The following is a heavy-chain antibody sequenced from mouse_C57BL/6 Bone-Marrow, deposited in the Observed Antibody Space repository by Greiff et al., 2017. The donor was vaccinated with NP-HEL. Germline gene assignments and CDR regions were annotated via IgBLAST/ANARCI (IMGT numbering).Heavy chain of an antibody. CDR2: IRSKSNNYAT. CDR1: GFSFNTYA. J-gene: IGHJ2*01. D-gene: IGHD2-3*01. V-gene: IGHV10-1*01. Sequence: DVHLVESGGGLVQPKGSLKLSCAASGFSFNTYAMNWVRQAPGKGLEWVARIRSKSNNYATYYADSLKDRFTISRDDSEIMLYLQINNLKTEDTAMYYCVRQGYDGYYLYYWGQGTTLTVSS. CDR3: VRQGYDGYYLYY.